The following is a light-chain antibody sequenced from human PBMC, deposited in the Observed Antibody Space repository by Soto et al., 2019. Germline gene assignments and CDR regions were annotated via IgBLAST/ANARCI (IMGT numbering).Light chain of an antibody. CDR2: KAS. J-gene: IGKJ1*01. CDR1: QTISSW. CDR3: QQYNYWRT. Sequence: DIQMTQSPSTLSGSVGDRVTITCRASQTISSWLAWYQQKPGKAPKLLIYKASTLKSGVPSRFSGSGSGTEFTLTISGLQSEDFAVYYCQQYNYWRTFGQGTKVDIK. V-gene: IGKV1-5*03.